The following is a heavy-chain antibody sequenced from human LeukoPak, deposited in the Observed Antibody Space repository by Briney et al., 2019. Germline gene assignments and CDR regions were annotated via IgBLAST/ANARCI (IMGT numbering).Heavy chain of an antibody. V-gene: IGHV3-7*01. J-gene: IGHJ4*02. D-gene: IGHD4-23*01. CDR3: AREGLFGHQGDNSGIFDY. CDR1: GFTFSTYW. CDR2: INQEGSER. Sequence: PGGSLRLSCAASGFTFSTYWMSWVCQAPGKGLEWVTNINQEGSERYYVDSVKGRFTMSRDNAKKSLYLQMNSLRAGDTAVYFCAREGLFGHQGDNSGIFDYWGQGTLVTVSS.